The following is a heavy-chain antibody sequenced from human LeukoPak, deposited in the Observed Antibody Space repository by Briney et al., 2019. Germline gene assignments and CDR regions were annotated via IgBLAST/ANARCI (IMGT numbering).Heavy chain of an antibody. Sequence: GGSLRLSCAASGFTFSSYAMHWVRQAPGKGLEYVSAISSNGGSTYYANSVKGRFTISRDNSKNTLYLQMGSLRAEDMAVYYCARDFTYCSSTSCYSTDAFDIWGQGTMVTVSS. D-gene: IGHD2-2*01. V-gene: IGHV3-64*01. J-gene: IGHJ3*02. CDR3: ARDFTYCSSTSCYSTDAFDI. CDR1: GFTFSSYA. CDR2: ISSNGGST.